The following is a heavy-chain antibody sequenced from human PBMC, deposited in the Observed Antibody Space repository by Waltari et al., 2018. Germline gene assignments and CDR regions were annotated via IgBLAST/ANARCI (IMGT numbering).Heavy chain of an antibody. CDR3: AKKKYLTSSSGAFDI. CDR2: ISWNSGNI. V-gene: IGHV3-9*01. D-gene: IGHD3-9*01. J-gene: IGHJ3*02. Sequence: EVQLVESGGGLVQPGRSLRLSCAASGFTFDDYAIHWVRQVPGKGLEWVSVISWNSGNIGYADSVKGRFTISRDNAKNFLYLQMNSLRAEDTALYYCAKKKYLTSSSGAFDIWGQGTMVTVSS. CDR1: GFTFDDYA.